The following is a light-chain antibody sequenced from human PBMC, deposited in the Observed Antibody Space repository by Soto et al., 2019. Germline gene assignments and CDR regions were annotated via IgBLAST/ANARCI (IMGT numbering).Light chain of an antibody. CDR2: DAS. CDR1: RDISVY. Sequence: DLQMTQSPSSLSASVGDRVTITCQASRDISVYLNWYQQKPGKPPKLLIYDASNLQTGVPTSFSGSGSGTHFTFSNSSLQPEDIATYYCQQYDNLPPYTFGQGTKLEIK. J-gene: IGKJ2*01. CDR3: QQYDNLPPYT. V-gene: IGKV1-33*01.